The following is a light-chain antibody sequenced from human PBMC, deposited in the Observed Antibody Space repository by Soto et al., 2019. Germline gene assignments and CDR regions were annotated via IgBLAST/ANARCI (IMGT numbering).Light chain of an antibody. CDR2: GAS. V-gene: IGKV3-15*01. J-gene: IGKJ1*01. Sequence: EIVMTQSPATLSVSPGERATLSCRASQSFSSNLALYQQKPGQAPRLLIYGASTRATVIPARFSGSGSGTDFTLTISSLQPDDFATYYCQHYNSYSEAFGQGTKVDIK. CDR3: QHYNSYSEA. CDR1: QSFSSN.